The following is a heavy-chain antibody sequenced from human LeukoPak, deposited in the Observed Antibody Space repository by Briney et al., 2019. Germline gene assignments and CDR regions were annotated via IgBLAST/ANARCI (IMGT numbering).Heavy chain of an antibody. CDR2: MNPNSGNT. CDR3: ARAGGYCGRISCPYYFDY. Sequence: ASVKVSCKASGYTFTSYYMHWVRQATGQGLEWMGWMNPNSGNTGYAQKFQGRVTMTRNTSISTAYTELSSLRSEDTAVYYCARAGGYCGRISCPYYFDYWGQGSLVAVSS. V-gene: IGHV1-8*02. CDR1: GYTFTSYY. D-gene: IGHD2-15*01. J-gene: IGHJ4*02.